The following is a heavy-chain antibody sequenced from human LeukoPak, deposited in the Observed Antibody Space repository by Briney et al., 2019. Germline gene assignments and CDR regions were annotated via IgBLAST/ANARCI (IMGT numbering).Heavy chain of an antibody. D-gene: IGHD5-12*01. CDR2: IKEDGSER. J-gene: IGHJ4*02. CDR3: AKNPFIKWLRSGYYFDY. CDR1: GLSFSRYW. Sequence: PGGSLRLSCAVSGLSFSRYWMTWGRQAPGKGLEWVANIKEDGSERYYVDSVKGRFTISRDSAKNSLYLQMNSLRVEDTAVYYCAKNPFIKWLRSGYYFDYWGQGTLVTVSS. V-gene: IGHV3-7*03.